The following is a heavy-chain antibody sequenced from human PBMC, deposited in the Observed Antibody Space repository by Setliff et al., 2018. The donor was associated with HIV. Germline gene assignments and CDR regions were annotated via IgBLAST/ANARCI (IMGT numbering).Heavy chain of an antibody. CDR3: ARSPGLYGSGSYNWFDP. D-gene: IGHD3-10*01. CDR2: IYHGGRS. Sequence: SETLSLTCDVSDYSVSSGSFWGWIRQPPGKGLEWIGNIYHGGRSHYNPSLRSRVTMSVDTSKNQFSLKLSSVTAADTAVYYCARSPGLYGSGSYNWFDPRGQGTLVTVSS. V-gene: IGHV4-38-2*01. CDR1: DYSVSSGSF. J-gene: IGHJ5*02.